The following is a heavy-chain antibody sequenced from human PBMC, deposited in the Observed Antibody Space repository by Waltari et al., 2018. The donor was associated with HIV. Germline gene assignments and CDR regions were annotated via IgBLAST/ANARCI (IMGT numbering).Heavy chain of an antibody. V-gene: IGHV6-1*01. CDR3: VRDSFGFDI. Sequence: QVRLQQSGPGVMKTSQTLSLTCDVPRVSLSSQTAAWHWVRWSPSRGLEWLGKTFYRSEWRFDYATPLKGRLSISVDIPKNQFSLHLTSLTTEDTATYYCVRDSFGFDIWGQGT. CDR2: TFYRSEWRF. D-gene: IGHD3-10*01. CDR1: RVSLSSQTAA. J-gene: IGHJ4*03.